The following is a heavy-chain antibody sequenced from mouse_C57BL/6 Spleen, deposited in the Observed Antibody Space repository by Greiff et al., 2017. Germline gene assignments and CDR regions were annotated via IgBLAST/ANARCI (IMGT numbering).Heavy chain of an antibody. V-gene: IGHV5-4*01. CDR1: GFTFSSYA. D-gene: IGHD1-1*01. CDR2: ISDGGSYT. J-gene: IGHJ4*01. CDR3: ARDPAYYYGTMDD. Sequence: EVHLVEPGGGLVKPGGSLKLSCAASGFTFSSYAMSWVRQTPEKRLEWVATISDGGSYTYYPDNVKGRFTISRDNAKNNLYLQMSHLKSEDTAMYYCARDPAYYYGTMDDWGQGTSVTVSS.